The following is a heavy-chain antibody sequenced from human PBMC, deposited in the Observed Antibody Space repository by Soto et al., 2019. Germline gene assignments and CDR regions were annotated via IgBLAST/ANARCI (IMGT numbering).Heavy chain of an antibody. Sequence: PSETLSLTCSVSGDSIRSYYWTWIRQPPGKGLQWIGYVFHTGNTNYNPSLKSRVTISEDASKNQVSLRQTSVTAADTAVYFCAREQYNWKIWGQGTLVTVSS. J-gene: IGHJ4*02. CDR3: AREQYNWKI. CDR1: GDSIRSYY. V-gene: IGHV4-59*01. D-gene: IGHD1-20*01. CDR2: VFHTGNT.